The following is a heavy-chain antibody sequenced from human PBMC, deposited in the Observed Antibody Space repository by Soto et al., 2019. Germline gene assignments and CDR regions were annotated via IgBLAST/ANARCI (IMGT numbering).Heavy chain of an antibody. CDR1: GFRFDDYA. CDR2: IGWDGVNI. D-gene: IGHD1-20*01. CDR3: ARVIAAYNSNDSFDH. V-gene: IGHV3-9*01. J-gene: IGHJ4*02. Sequence: EVHLVASGGGLVQPGRSLRLSCAASGFRFDDYAIHWVRQAPGKGLDWVAAIGWDGVNIAYADSVKGRFTISRDNARNSLYLQMDSLRVEDTAFYFCARVIAAYNSNDSFDHWGQGTLFTVSS.